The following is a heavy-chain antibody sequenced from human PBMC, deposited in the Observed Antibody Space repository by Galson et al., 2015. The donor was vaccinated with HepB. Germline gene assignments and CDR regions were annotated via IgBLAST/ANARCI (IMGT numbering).Heavy chain of an antibody. CDR3: ARDTGEIRFDY. Sequence: SVKVSCKASGYTSTGYFMHWVRQAPGQGLEWMGWINPNNGGAIYAQKFQGWVTMTRDTSITTAYMELSRLTSDDTAVYYCARDTGEIRFDYWGQGTLVTVSS. D-gene: IGHD3-16*01. J-gene: IGHJ4*02. V-gene: IGHV1-2*04. CDR2: INPNNGGA. CDR1: GYTSTGYF.